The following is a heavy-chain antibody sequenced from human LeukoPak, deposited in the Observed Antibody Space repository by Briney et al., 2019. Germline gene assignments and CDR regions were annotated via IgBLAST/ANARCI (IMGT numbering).Heavy chain of an antibody. V-gene: IGHV3-21*01. CDR2: ISSSSSYI. J-gene: IGHJ4*02. Sequence: NTGGSLRLSCAASGFTISSYSMNWVRQAPGKGLEWVSSISSSSSYIYYADSVKGRFTISRDNAKNSLYLEMNSLRAEDTAVYYCARSRGIVVVPAAPFDYWGQGTLVTVSS. CDR1: GFTISSYS. CDR3: ARSRGIVVVPAAPFDY. D-gene: IGHD2-2*01.